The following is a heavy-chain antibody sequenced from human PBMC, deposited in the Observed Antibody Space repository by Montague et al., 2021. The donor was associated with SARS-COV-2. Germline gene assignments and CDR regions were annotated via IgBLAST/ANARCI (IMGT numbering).Heavy chain of an antibody. Sequence: PALVKPTQTLTLTCTFSGFSLSTTGVGVGWLRQPPGKALEWLALIYWDDDKRYSPSLQNRLAVTKDTSKNEVVFTMTNMDPVDTATYYCAHRRDCYDFWSGYYTGQTCDAFNWFDPWGQGILVIVSS. CDR1: GFSLSTTGVG. CDR3: AHRRDCYDFWSGYYTGQTCDAFNWFDP. CDR2: IYWDDDK. J-gene: IGHJ5*02. V-gene: IGHV2-5*02. D-gene: IGHD3-3*01.